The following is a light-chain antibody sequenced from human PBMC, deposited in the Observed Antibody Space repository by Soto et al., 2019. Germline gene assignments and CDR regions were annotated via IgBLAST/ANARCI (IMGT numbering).Light chain of an antibody. Sequence: DVQMTQSPSTRSASVGDRVTITCRAIQNINTWLAWYQQKPGKAPKLLIYAASSLQSGVPSRFSGSGSGTDFTLTISSLQHEDFANYYCQHADSFPLITFGQGTRLEIK. V-gene: IGKV1-12*01. CDR2: AAS. CDR3: QHADSFPLIT. J-gene: IGKJ5*01. CDR1: QNINTW.